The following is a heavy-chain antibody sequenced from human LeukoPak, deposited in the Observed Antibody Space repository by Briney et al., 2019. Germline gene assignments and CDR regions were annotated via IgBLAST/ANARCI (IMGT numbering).Heavy chain of an antibody. CDR1: GLTFSSYA. V-gene: IGHV3-23*01. Sequence: GGSLRLSCAASGLTFSSYAMSLVRQAPGKGLEWVSLISGSGSSTYYADSVKGRFTISRDNSKNTMYLQVNSLRAEDTAIYYCAKRTEAFSFDNWGQGTLVTVSS. CDR2: ISGSGSST. CDR3: AKRTEAFSFDN. J-gene: IGHJ4*02.